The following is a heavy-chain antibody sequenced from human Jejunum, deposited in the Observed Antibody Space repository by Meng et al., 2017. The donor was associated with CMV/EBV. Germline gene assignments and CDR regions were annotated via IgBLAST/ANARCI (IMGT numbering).Heavy chain of an antibody. CDR2: VYHTGGT. Sequence: YSISSGYYWGWIRRPPGKGLEWIGTVYHTGGTYYNPSLKSRVTISADTSKNQFSLKLRFVTAADTAVYYCARVSWNDGSNYHGMDVWGQGTTVTVSS. D-gene: IGHD1-1*01. V-gene: IGHV4-38-2*02. CDR3: ARVSWNDGSNYHGMDV. CDR1: YSISSGYY. J-gene: IGHJ6*02.